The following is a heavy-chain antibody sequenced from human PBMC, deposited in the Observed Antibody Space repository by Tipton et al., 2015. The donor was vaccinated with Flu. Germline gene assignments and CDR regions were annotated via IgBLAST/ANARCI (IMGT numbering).Heavy chain of an antibody. CDR2: INPNSGGT. D-gene: IGHD2-8*01. Sequence: QLVQSGAEVKKPGASVKVSCKASGYNFTGYYMHWVRQAPGQGLEWMGWINPNSGGTKYDQKFKGRVTMTRDTSISTAYMELSRLRSDDTAVYYCSRDPTRGSMYGLWGRGTLVTVSS. V-gene: IGHV1-2*02. J-gene: IGHJ2*01. CDR3: SRDPTRGSMYGL. CDR1: GYNFTGYY.